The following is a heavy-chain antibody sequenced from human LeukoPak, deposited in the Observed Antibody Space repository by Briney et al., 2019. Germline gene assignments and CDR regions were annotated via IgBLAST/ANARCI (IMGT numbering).Heavy chain of an antibody. CDR1: GFTFSSYA. J-gene: IGHJ5*02. V-gene: IGHV3-23*01. CDR3: ARARIAAASLTYNWFDP. Sequence: GGSLRLSCAASGFTFSSYAMSWVRQAPGKGLEWVSAISGSGGSTYYADSVKGRFTISRDNSKNTLYLEMGSLRTEDMAVYYCARARIAAASLTYNWFDPWGQGTLVTVSS. CDR2: ISGSGGST. D-gene: IGHD6-13*01.